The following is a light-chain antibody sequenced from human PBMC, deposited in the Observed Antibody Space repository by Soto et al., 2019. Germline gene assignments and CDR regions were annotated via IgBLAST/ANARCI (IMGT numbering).Light chain of an antibody. CDR1: QSVSSSY. V-gene: IGKV3-20*01. Sequence: EIVLTQSPGTLSLSPEERATHSCRASQSVSSSYLVWYQQKPGQAPRLLIYGASSRATGIPDRFSGSGSGTDFTLTISRLEPEDFAVYYCQQYGSSPRTFGQGTKVDI. CDR3: QQYGSSPRT. J-gene: IGKJ1*01. CDR2: GAS.